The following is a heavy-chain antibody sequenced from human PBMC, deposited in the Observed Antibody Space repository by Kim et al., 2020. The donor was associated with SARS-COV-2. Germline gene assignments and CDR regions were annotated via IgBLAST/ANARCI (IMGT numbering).Heavy chain of an antibody. CDR3: ARREGWIQLWLGAFDI. V-gene: IGHV3-7*01. Sequence: GGSLRLSCAASGFTFSSYWMSWVRQAPGKGLEWVSNIKQDGSEKYYVDSVKGRFTISRDNAKNSLYLQMNSLRAEDTAVYYCARREGWIQLWLGAFDIWGQGTMVTVSS. CDR2: IKQDGSEK. D-gene: IGHD5-18*01. CDR1: GFTFSSYW. J-gene: IGHJ3*02.